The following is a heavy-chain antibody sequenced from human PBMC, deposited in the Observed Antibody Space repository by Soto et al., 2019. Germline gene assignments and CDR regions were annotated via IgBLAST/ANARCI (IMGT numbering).Heavy chain of an antibody. V-gene: IGHV4-30-2*03. CDR2: MYYSGTT. D-gene: IGHD3-9*01. CDR3: ARAFDILTRYCFDY. CDR1: GGSISSGGYS. J-gene: IGHJ4*02. Sequence: SETLSLTCTVSGGSISSGGYSWSWIRQPPGKGLEWIGSMYYSGTTYYNPSLKSRVTISVDTSKNQFSLKLSSVTAADTAVYYCARAFDILTRYCFDYWGQGTLVTVSS.